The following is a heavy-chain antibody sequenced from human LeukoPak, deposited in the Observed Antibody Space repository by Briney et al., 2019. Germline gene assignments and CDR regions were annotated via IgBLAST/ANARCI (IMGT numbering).Heavy chain of an antibody. CDR2: IYYSGST. V-gene: IGHV4-59*01. CDR3: ARTYSSGAIDY. J-gene: IGHJ4*02. D-gene: IGHD6-19*01. CDR1: GGSISSYY. Sequence: PSETLSLTCTVSGGSISSYYWSWIRQPPGKGLEWIGYIYYSGSTNYNPSLKSRVTISVDTSKNQFSLKLSFVTAADTAVYYCARTYSSGAIDYWGQGTLVTVSS.